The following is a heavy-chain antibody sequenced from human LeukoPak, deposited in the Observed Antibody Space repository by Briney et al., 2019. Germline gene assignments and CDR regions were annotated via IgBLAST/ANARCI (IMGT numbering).Heavy chain of an antibody. J-gene: IGHJ3*02. V-gene: IGHV1-46*01. CDR3: ARGGGWYDAFDI. Sequence: ASVKVSCKVSGYKFTDLSIHWVRQAPGQGLEWMGIINPSGGSTSYAQKFQGRVTMTRDTSTSTVYMELSSLRSEDTAVYYCARGGGWYDAFDIWGQGTMVTVSS. CDR2: INPSGGST. D-gene: IGHD6-19*01. CDR1: GYKFTDLS.